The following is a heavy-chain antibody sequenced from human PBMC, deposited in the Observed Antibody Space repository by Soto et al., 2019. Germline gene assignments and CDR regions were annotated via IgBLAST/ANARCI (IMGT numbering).Heavy chain of an antibody. V-gene: IGHV4-39*01. D-gene: IGHD1-1*01. CDR3: ARSPLEKDAFDI. CDR2: IYYSGST. Sequence: KTSETLSLTCTVSGGSISSSSYYWGWIRQPPGKGLEWIGSIYYSGSTYYNPSLKSRVTISVDTSKNQFSLKLSSVTAADTAVYYFARSPLEKDAFDIWGQGTMVPVSS. CDR1: GGSISSSSYY. J-gene: IGHJ3*02.